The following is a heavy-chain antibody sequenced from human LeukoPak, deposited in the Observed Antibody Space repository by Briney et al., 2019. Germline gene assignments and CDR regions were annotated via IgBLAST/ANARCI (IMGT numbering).Heavy chain of an antibody. D-gene: IGHD6-13*01. Sequence: SETLSLTCTVSGGSIGTSGYYWGWIRQPPGKGLEWIGEINHSGSTNYNPSLKSRVTISVDTSKNQFSLKLSSVTAADTAVYYCARRISSSWYYFDYWGQGTLVTVSS. J-gene: IGHJ4*02. CDR3: ARRISSSWYYFDY. CDR2: INHSGST. V-gene: IGHV4-39*07. CDR1: GGSIGTSGYY.